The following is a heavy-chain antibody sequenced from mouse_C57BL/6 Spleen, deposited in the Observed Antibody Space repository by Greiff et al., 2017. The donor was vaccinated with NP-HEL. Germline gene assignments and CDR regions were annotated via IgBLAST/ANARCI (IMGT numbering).Heavy chain of an antibody. J-gene: IGHJ1*03. Sequence: EVQLQQSGPGLVKPSQSLSLTCSVTGYSITSGYYWNWIRQFPGNKLEWMGYISYDGSNNYNPSLKNRISITRDTSKNQFFLKLNSVTTEDTATYYCASGAIYYDYDEWYFDVWGTGTTVTVSS. V-gene: IGHV3-6*01. CDR2: ISYDGSN. CDR1: GYSITSGYY. D-gene: IGHD2-4*01. CDR3: ASGAIYYDYDEWYFDV.